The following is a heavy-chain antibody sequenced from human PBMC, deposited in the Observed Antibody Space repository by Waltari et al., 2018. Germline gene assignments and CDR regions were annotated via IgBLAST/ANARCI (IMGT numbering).Heavy chain of an antibody. Sequence: QVQLVQSGAEVKKPGASVKVSCKVSGYTLTELSMHWVRQAPGKGLEWMGGFDPEDGETIYAQKFQGRVTMTEDTATDTAYMERSSLRSEDTAVYYCATREYYYDSSGYYSIFDYWGQGTLVTVSS. D-gene: IGHD3-22*01. CDR1: GYTLTELS. CDR2: FDPEDGET. J-gene: IGHJ4*02. CDR3: ATREYYYDSSGYYSIFDY. V-gene: IGHV1-24*01.